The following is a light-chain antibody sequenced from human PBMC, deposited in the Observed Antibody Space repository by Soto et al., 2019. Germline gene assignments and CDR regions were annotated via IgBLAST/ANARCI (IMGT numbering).Light chain of an antibody. CDR3: MQSLESPWT. V-gene: IGKV2-28*01. Sequence: IVMTQSPLSLTVTPGEPASISCRSSQRLLHSNGYNYLEWYLQKPGQSPQLLINLDSDRASGVPDRFSGSGSGTDFTLKISRVEAEYVGLYYCMQSLESPWTFGQGTKVDIK. CDR2: LDS. J-gene: IGKJ1*01. CDR1: QRLLHSNGYNY.